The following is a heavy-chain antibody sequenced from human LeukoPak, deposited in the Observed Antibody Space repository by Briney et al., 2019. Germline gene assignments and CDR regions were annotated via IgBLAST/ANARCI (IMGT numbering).Heavy chain of an antibody. D-gene: IGHD3-9*01. Sequence: GASVKVSCKASGYTFTSYYMHWVRQAPGQGLEWMGWINPNSGGTNYAQKFQGRVTMTRDTSISTAYMELSRLRSDDTAVYYCARDRGYFDWLSWFDYWGQGTLVTVSS. CDR3: ARDRGYFDWLSWFDY. CDR2: INPNSGGT. J-gene: IGHJ4*02. V-gene: IGHV1-2*02. CDR1: GYTFTSYY.